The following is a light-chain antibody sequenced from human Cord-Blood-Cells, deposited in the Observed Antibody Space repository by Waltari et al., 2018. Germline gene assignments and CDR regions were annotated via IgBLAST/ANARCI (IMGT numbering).Light chain of an antibody. CDR2: CNS. J-gene: IGLJ2*01. CDR3: QSYDSSLREV. CDR1: SSNIGAGYD. Sequence: QSVLTQPPSVSGAPGQRVTISCTGSSSNIGAGYDVHWYQQLPETAPKLLIYCNSNRPSGVPDRFSGSKSGTSASLAITGLQAEDEADYYCQSYDSSLREVFGGGTKLTVL. V-gene: IGLV1-40*01.